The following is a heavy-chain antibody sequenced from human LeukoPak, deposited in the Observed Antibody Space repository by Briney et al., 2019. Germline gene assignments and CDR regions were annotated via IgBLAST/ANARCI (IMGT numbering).Heavy chain of an antibody. D-gene: IGHD6-13*01. CDR2: ITSDRRTI. Sequence: GGSLRLSCAASGFTFSIYSMNWVRQAPGKGLEWVSYITSDRRTISYADPVKGRFTNSRDNDKRLLNLQMDSLRAGDTAIYYCARSTSGTFDYWGQGMLVTVSS. V-gene: IGHV3-48*01. CDR1: GFTFSIYS. CDR3: ARSTSGTFDY. J-gene: IGHJ4*02.